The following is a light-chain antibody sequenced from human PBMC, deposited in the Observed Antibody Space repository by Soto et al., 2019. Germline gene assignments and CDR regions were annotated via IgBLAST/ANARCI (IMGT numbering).Light chain of an antibody. CDR1: RDISSS. CDR2: AAS. J-gene: IGKJ2*01. CDR3: QKYNSAPKP. Sequence: DVQMTQSPSSLSASVGDRVTITCRASRDISSSLAWYQQKPGKVPKLLIYAASTLHAGVQSRFSGSGSGTFFTITINSMQPEDVATYYGQKYNSAPKPFGRGTRLEIK. V-gene: IGKV1-27*01.